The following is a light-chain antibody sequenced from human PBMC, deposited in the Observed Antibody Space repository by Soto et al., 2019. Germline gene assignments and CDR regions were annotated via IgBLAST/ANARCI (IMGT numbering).Light chain of an antibody. CDR3: SSFTTSNTWV. CDR2: EVN. Sequence: QSALTQPPSVSGSPGQSVTIFCTGTSSDVGSGNRVSWYQQPPGTAPKLMIYEVNNRPSGVPDRFSVSKSGNTASLTISGLQAEDEADYYCSSFTTSNTWVFGGGTKLTVL. V-gene: IGLV2-18*02. CDR1: SSDVGSGNR. J-gene: IGLJ3*02.